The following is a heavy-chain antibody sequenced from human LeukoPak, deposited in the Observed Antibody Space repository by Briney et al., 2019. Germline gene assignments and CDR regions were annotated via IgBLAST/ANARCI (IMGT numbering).Heavy chain of an antibody. V-gene: IGHV4-59*01. CDR3: AREAPAVGANGYFDH. J-gene: IGHJ4*02. D-gene: IGHD1-26*01. CDR2: IYYSGST. Sequence: ASETLSLTCTVSGGSISSYYWSWIRQPPGKGLEWIGYIYYSGSTNYNPSLKSRVTISVDTSKNQFSLKLSSVTAADTAVYYCAREAPAVGANGYFDHWGQGTLVTVSS. CDR1: GGSISSYY.